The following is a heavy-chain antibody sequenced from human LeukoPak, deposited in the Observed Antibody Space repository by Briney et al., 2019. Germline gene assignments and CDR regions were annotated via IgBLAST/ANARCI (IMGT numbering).Heavy chain of an antibody. CDR1: GFTFSSYS. J-gene: IGHJ4*02. D-gene: IGHD5-18*01. Sequence: GGSLRLSCAASGFTFSSYSMNWVRQAPGKGLEWVSYISSSGSTIYYADSVKGRFTISRDNAKNSLYLQMNSLRAEDTAVYYCARDLRGYSYGYADYWGQGTLVTVSS. V-gene: IGHV3-48*04. CDR2: ISSSGSTI. CDR3: ARDLRGYSYGYADY.